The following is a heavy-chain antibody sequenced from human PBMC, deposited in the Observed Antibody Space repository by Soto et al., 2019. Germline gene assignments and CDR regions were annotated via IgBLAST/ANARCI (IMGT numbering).Heavy chain of an antibody. CDR1: GYTFSTYG. V-gene: IGHV1-18*01. D-gene: IGHD1-1*01. Sequence: QVQLVQSGAGVKKPGASVKVSCKASGYTFSTYGFSWVRQAPGQGLEWMGWIDADNGVTNYAQNYQRRVNMTTDTSTTTSYRELRCLTSDEAAVNFCARDWKGAEGFDPWGQGTLVTVSS. J-gene: IGHJ5*02. CDR2: IDADNGVT. CDR3: ARDWKGAEGFDP.